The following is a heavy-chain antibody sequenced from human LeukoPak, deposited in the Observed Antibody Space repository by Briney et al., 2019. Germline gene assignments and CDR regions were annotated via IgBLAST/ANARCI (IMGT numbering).Heavy chain of an antibody. CDR2: IYYSGST. J-gene: IGHJ3*02. CDR3: ARIPTNAVPSAHNGFDI. D-gene: IGHD6-19*01. CDR1: GGSIGSTNYY. V-gene: IGHV4-39*01. Sequence: SSVTLSLTCTVSGGSIGSTNYYWGWIRQPPGKGLEWIANIYYSGSTYYNPSLKSRVTISVDTSKNQFSLRLNSVTAADTSIYYCARIPTNAVPSAHNGFDIWGQGTMLTVSS.